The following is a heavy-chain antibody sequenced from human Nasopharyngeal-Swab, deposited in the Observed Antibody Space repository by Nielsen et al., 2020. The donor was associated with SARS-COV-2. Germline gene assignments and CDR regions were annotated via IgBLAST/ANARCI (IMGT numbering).Heavy chain of an antibody. CDR1: GFTFSRYS. V-gene: IGHV3-21*01. D-gene: IGHD2-21*02. CDR2: TTSSSGYI. Sequence: GESLKISCAASGFTFSRYSMNWVRQAPGKGLEWVSSTTSSSGYIYYADSVKGRFTISRDNGKNSLYLQMDSLRAEDTAVYYCAREHVAVVTANHDAFDIWGPGTMVTVSS. CDR3: AREHVAVVTANHDAFDI. J-gene: IGHJ3*02.